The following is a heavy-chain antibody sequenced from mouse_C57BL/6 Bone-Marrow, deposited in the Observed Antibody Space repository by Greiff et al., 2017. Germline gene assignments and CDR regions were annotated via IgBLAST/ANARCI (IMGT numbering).Heavy chain of an antibody. CDR2: IDPNSGGT. D-gene: IGHD4-1*01. Sequence: VQLQQPGAELVKPGASVKLSCKASGYTFTSYWMHWVKQRPGRGLEWIGRIDPNSGGTKYNEKFKRKATLTVDKPSSTAYMQLSSLTSDDSAVYYCARGDWDGVDYFDYWGQGTTLTVSS. J-gene: IGHJ2*01. CDR3: ARGDWDGVDYFDY. CDR1: GYTFTSYW. V-gene: IGHV1-72*01.